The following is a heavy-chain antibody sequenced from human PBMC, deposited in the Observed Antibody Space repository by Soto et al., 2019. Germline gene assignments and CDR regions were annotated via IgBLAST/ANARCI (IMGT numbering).Heavy chain of an antibody. CDR3: ARITGRHLDY. V-gene: IGHV4-39*01. D-gene: IGHD1-20*01. CDR2: VDYSGTA. CDR1: SLTISDHICF. J-gene: IGHJ4*02. Sequence: SDTLSLVYTFSSLTISDHICFWRLFRQPPGKGLEWIGNVDYSGTAYFSPSLATRVTFHVDTSKNQFSLTLYSVTAADTAVYYCARITGRHLDYWGQGILVTVSS.